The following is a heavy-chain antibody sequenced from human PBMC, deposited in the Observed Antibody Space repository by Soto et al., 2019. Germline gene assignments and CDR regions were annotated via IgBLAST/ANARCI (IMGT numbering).Heavy chain of an antibody. J-gene: IGHJ6*02. CDR3: ARGCTTSCYYYYGMDV. CDR2: IGTAGDT. D-gene: IGHD2-15*01. V-gene: IGHV3-13*01. CDR1: GFTFSSYD. Sequence: GGSLRLSCAASGFTFSSYDMHWVRQATGKGLEWVSAIGTAGDTYYPGSVKGRFTISRENAKNSLYLQMNSLRAEDTAVYYCARGCTTSCYYYYGMDVWGQGTTVTVSS.